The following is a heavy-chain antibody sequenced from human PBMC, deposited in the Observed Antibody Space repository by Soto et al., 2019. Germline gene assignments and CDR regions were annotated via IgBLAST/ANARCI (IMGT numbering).Heavy chain of an antibody. V-gene: IGHV1-69*02. CDR1: GGTFSSYT. J-gene: IGHJ4*02. CDR2: IIPLFGLP. CDR3: AFDVQTGVVYFDN. D-gene: IGHD1-1*01. Sequence: ASVKVSCKASGGTFSSYTISWVRQAPGQGLEWLGRIIPLFGLPNHAQKFQDRVTITADNSTDTAYLEMNSLRPEDTAVYYCAFDVQTGVVYFDNWGQGTLVTVSS.